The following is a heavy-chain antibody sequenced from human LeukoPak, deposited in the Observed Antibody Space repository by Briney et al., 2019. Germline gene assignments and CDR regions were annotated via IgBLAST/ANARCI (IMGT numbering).Heavy chain of an antibody. V-gene: IGHV1-2*02. CDR3: ARGIDEY. J-gene: IGHJ4*02. CDR2: INPKSGDT. Sequence: RASLKVSCTAYGYTFTGFYIHWIRQAPGQGLEWMGWINPKSGDTNYAQKFLGRVTVTRDTSVSTAYMELSRLKSDDTAVYYCARGIDEYWDQGTLVTVS. CDR1: GYTFTGFY.